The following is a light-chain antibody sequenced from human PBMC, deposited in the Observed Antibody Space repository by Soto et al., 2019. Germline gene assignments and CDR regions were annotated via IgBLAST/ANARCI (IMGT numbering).Light chain of an antibody. V-gene: IGLV7-46*01. CDR1: TGAVTNGHY. Sequence: VVTQEPSLTVSPGGTVTLTCGSSTGAVTNGHYPYWFQQKPGQAPRTLIYDTTNRHSWTPARFSGSLLGGKAALTLSGAQPEDEAEYYCLLSYNGPYVFGTGTKVTIL. J-gene: IGLJ1*01. CDR3: LLSYNGPYV. CDR2: DTT.